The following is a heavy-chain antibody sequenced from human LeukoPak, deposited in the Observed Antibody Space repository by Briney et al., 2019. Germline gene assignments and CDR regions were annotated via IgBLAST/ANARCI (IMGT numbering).Heavy chain of an antibody. CDR1: GGCISGYF. V-gene: IGHV4-59*01. D-gene: IGHD4-17*01. J-gene: IGHJ4*02. CDR3: ARVPTVTTYYLDY. Sequence: SETLSLTCTVSGGCISGYFWSWLRQPPGKGLEWIGYIYSSGSASYNPSLKSQVTISVDTSKNQFSLRLSSVTAADTAVYYCARVPTVTTYYLDYWGQGTLVTVSS. CDR2: IYSSGSA.